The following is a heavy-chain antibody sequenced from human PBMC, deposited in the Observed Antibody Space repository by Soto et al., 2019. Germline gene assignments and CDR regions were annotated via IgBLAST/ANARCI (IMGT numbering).Heavy chain of an antibody. CDR1: GGSVSSGSYY. J-gene: IGHJ6*02. CDR3: ARDYDSSGYYSYYYGMDV. V-gene: IGHV4-61*01. D-gene: IGHD3-22*01. CDR2: IYYSGST. Sequence: SETLSLTCTVSGGSVSSGSYYWSWIRQPPGKGLEWIGYIYYSGSTNYNPSLKSRVTISVDTSKNQFSLKLSSVTAADTAVYYCARDYDSSGYYSYYYGMDVWGQGTTVTV.